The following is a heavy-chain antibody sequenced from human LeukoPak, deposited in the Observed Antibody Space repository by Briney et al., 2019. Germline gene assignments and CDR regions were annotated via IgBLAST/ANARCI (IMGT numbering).Heavy chain of an antibody. CDR3: ASTDSSSWYSNYYYMDV. Sequence: SETLSLTSTLPGGSPNSYYWSSIRQPPGTGLEWIGHIYYSGSIKYNPSLTRRVTISVDTSKKQLPLKLSSVTAADTAVYYCASTDSSSWYSNYYYMDVWGKGTTVTVSS. J-gene: IGHJ6*03. V-gene: IGHV4-59*01. CDR2: IYYSGSI. D-gene: IGHD6-13*01. CDR1: GGSPNSYY.